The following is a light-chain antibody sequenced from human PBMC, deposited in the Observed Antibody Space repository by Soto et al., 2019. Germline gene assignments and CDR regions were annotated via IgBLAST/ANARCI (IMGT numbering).Light chain of an antibody. CDR1: QNVNKW. Sequence: DLQMTQSPSTLSASVGDRVTITCRANQNVNKWLAWYQQKPGEAPTFLIYDASTLKGRVPSSFSGSGSVTEFTLTISSLQPDGFAFYYCQQYSSYSFTFGPGTKVEI. CDR2: DAS. J-gene: IGKJ3*01. CDR3: QQYSSYSFT. V-gene: IGKV1-5*01.